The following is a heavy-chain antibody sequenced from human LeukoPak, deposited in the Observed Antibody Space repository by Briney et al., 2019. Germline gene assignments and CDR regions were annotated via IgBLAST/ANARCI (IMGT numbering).Heavy chain of an antibody. Sequence: PGGSLRLSCAASGFTFSSYSMNWVRQAPGKGLEWVSSISSSSSTIYYADSVKGRFTISRDNAKNSLYLQMNSLRAEDTAVYYCARDRRDATIGYWGQGTLVTVSS. J-gene: IGHJ4*02. CDR1: GFTFSSYS. D-gene: IGHD5-24*01. CDR2: ISSSSSTI. V-gene: IGHV3-48*01. CDR3: ARDRRDATIGY.